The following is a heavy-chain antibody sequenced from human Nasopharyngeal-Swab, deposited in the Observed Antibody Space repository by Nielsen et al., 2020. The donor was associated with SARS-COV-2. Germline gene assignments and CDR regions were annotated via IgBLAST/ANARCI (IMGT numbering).Heavy chain of an antibody. J-gene: IGHJ4*02. Sequence: GESLKISCEGSGYDFSNHWIGWVRQMPGKGLEWMGRIDPSDSYTNYSPSFQGHVTISADKSISTAYLQWSSLKASDTAMYYCARSFRGGELDYWGQGTLVTVSS. CDR3: ARSFRGGELDY. V-gene: IGHV5-10-1*01. CDR2: IDPSDSYT. CDR1: GYDFSNHW. D-gene: IGHD3-10*01.